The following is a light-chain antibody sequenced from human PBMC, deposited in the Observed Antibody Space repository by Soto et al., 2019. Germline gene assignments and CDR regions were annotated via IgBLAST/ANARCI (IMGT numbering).Light chain of an antibody. V-gene: IGKV1-5*01. CDR2: DDS. CDR3: QQYNSLYT. CDR1: PSISSW. Sequence: DIQMTQSHSTLSAAVGDRVTINCRARPSISSWLAWYQQKPGKAPKLLIYDDSSLESGVPSRFSGSGSGTEFTLTISSLQPDEFATHYWQQYNSLYTFCQGTKLQIK. J-gene: IGKJ2*01.